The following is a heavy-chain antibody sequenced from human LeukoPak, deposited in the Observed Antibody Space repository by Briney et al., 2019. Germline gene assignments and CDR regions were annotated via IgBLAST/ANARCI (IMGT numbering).Heavy chain of an antibody. CDR1: GFTFSSYA. CDR2: ITASGDST. CDR3: AKAKYCSAGTCYFDY. V-gene: IGHV3-23*01. Sequence: PGGSLTLSCAASGFTFSSYALSWVRQAPGKGLEWVSTITASGDSTYYADSVMGRLTISRDNSKNTLYLQMSSLRAEDTALYYCAKAKYCSAGTCYFDYWGQGTLVTVSS. J-gene: IGHJ4*02. D-gene: IGHD2-15*01.